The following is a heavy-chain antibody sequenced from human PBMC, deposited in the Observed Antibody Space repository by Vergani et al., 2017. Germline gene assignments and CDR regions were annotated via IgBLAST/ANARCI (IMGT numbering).Heavy chain of an antibody. D-gene: IGHD1-26*01. CDR1: GGSISSSSYY. CDR2: IYYSGST. J-gene: IGHJ6*03. Sequence: QLQLQESGPGLVKPSETLSLTCTVSGGSISSSSYYWGWIRQPPGKGLEWIGSIYYSGSTYYNPSLKSRVTISVDTSKNQFSLKLSSVTAADTAVYYCARTQEESGELNPVRLDYYYYYYMDVWGKGTTVTVSS. V-gene: IGHV4-39*07. CDR3: ARTQEESGELNPVRLDYYYYYYMDV.